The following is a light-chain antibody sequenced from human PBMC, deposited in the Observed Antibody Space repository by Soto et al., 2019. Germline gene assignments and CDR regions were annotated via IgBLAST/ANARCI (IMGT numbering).Light chain of an antibody. V-gene: IGKV1-5*03. CDR2: KTS. J-gene: IGKJ1*01. Sequence: DIHMTQSPSTLXXXVXXXXTXTCRAXQSISIWLAWYQQKPGKAPNLLIYKTSSLETGVPSRFSGSGSGTEFTLTISSLQPDDFATYYCQHGNDYPWTFGQGTKVEVK. CDR1: QSISIW. CDR3: QHGNDYPWT.